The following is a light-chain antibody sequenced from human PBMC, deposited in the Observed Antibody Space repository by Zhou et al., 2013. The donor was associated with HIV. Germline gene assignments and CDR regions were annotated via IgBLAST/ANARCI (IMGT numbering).Light chain of an antibody. V-gene: IGKV1-6*01. CDR2: AAS. J-gene: IGKJ2*01. CDR1: QVIGND. CDR3: LQDHNYPYT. Sequence: AILMTQSPSSLASVGDRVIITCRASQVIGNDLAWYQQKPGNAPKLLIYAASILQSGVPSRFSGRGSGTDFTLTINSLQPEDFATYYCLQDHNYPYTFGQGTKLEIK.